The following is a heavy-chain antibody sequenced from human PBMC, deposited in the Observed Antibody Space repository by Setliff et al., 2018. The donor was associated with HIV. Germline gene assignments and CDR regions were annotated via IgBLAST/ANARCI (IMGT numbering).Heavy chain of an antibody. V-gene: IGHV3-21*06. CDR1: DFSFSRYD. D-gene: IGHD3-9*01. CDR2: ISSSGAHI. CDR3: ARGGRLQYFDWPSYAMDV. J-gene: IGHJ6*02. Sequence: PGGSLRLSCAASDFSFSRYDMNWVRQAPGTGLEWVASISSSGAHIFYAESLKGRFSVSRDNGKNLLYLQMNSLRAEDTAVYYCARGGRLQYFDWPSYAMDVWGQGTTVTVSS.